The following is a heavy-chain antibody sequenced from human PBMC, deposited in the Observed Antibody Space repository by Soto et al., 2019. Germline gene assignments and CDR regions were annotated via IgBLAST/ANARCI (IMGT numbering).Heavy chain of an antibody. V-gene: IGHV2-5*02. CDR2: LYWDDDK. J-gene: IGHJ3*02. Sequence: QITLTESGPTLVKPTQTLTLTCTFSGFPLTSSGEGVGWIRQPPGKALEWLGTLYWDDDKHYSPSLRTRLTSTRXXSXNXXVLTMTNMDPVDTATYYCAHTRGPGSSAYYDAVDIWGQGTMVTVSS. CDR1: GFPLTSSGEG. CDR3: AHTRGPGSSAYYDAVDI. D-gene: IGHD3-22*01.